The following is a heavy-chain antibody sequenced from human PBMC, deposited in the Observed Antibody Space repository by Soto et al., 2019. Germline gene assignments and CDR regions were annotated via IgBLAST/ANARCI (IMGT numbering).Heavy chain of an antibody. CDR1: GFTFSSYG. J-gene: IGHJ6*02. CDR3: XXXXXXXXXXXXX. Sequence: QVQLVESGGGVVQPGRSLRLSCAASGFTFSSYGMHWVRQAPGKGLEWVAVISYDGSSKYYADSVKGRFTISRDNSKXXXXXXXXXXXXXXXXXXXXXXXXXXXXXXXXXWGQGTTVTVSS. V-gene: IGHV3-30*03. CDR2: ISYDGSSK.